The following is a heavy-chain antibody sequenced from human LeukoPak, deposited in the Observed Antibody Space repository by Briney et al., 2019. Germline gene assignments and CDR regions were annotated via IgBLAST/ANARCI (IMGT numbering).Heavy chain of an antibody. CDR1: GGSISSYY. CDR2: IYYSGST. V-gene: IGHV4-59*01. CDR3: AREGYYDFWSGHNWFDP. J-gene: IGHJ5*02. Sequence: SETLSLTCTVSGGSISSYYWSWIRQPPGKELEWIGDIYYSGSTNSNPSLKSRVTISVDTPKSQFSLKLSSVTAADTAVYYCAREGYYDFWSGHNWFDPWGQGTLVTVSS. D-gene: IGHD3-3*01.